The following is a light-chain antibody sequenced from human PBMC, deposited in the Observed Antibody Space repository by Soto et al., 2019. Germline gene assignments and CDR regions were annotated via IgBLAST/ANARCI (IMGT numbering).Light chain of an antibody. Sequence: GLAHSPGSLSLSPGKSATLSCRASQTVSITYLAWYQQKPGQAPRLLIYGASSRATGIPDRFSGSGSGTDFTLTISRLEPEDFAVYYCQQYGSSLLTFGQGTKVDIK. CDR2: GAS. CDR1: QTVSITY. CDR3: QQYGSSLLT. V-gene: IGKV3-20*01. J-gene: IGKJ1*01.